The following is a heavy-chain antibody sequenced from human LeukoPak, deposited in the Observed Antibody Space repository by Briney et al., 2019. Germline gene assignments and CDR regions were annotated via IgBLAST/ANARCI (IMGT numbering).Heavy chain of an antibody. CDR3: ARGLMMAVAGRGEFHY. CDR1: GGSISSYY. D-gene: IGHD6-13*01. J-gene: IGHJ4*02. V-gene: IGHV4-59*01. Sequence: SETLSLTCTVSGGSISSYYWSWIRQPPGKGLEWIGYIYYSGSTNYNPSLKSRVTISVDTSKNQFSLKLSSVTAADTAVYYCARGLMMAVAGRGEFHYWGQGTLVAVSS. CDR2: IYYSGST.